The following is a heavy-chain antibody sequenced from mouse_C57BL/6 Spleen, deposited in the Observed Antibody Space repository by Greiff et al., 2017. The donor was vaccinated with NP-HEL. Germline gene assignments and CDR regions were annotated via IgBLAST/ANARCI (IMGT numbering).Heavy chain of an antibody. CDR1: GFTFSSYG. CDR2: ISSGGSYT. Sequence: DVHLVESGGDLVKPGGSLKLSCAASGFTFSSYGMSWVRQTPDKRLEWVATISSGGSYTYYPDSVKGRFTISRDNAKNTLYLQMSSLKSEDTAMYYCARHEDYYGSRSYFDYWGQGTTLTVSS. D-gene: IGHD1-1*01. J-gene: IGHJ2*01. CDR3: ARHEDYYGSRSYFDY. V-gene: IGHV5-6*01.